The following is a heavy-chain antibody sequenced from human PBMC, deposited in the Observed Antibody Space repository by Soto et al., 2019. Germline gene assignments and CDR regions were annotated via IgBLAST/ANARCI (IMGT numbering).Heavy chain of an antibody. J-gene: IGHJ4*02. CDR3: ARHEQLVKSYYFDY. V-gene: IGHV1-69*13. Sequence: ASVKVSCKASGGGNLRDYRTTWVRRAPGQGLEWMGGIIPIFGTANYAQKFQGRVTITADESTSTAYMELSSLRSEDTAVYYCARHEQLVKSYYFDYWGQGTLVTVSS. CDR1: GGGNLRDYR. D-gene: IGHD6-6*01. CDR2: IIPIFGTA.